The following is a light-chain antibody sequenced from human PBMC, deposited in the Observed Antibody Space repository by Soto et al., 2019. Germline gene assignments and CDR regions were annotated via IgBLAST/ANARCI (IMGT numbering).Light chain of an antibody. Sequence: DIVLTQPPGTLSLSPGERATLSCRASQSVTSNYVAWHLQKAGQAPRLLIYAASTRATGIPDGFSGSGSGTDFTLTISRLEPEDFAVYYCQYYDNSLVTFGGGTKVE. CDR3: QYYDNSLVT. CDR1: QSVTSNY. J-gene: IGKJ4*01. V-gene: IGKV3-20*01. CDR2: AAS.